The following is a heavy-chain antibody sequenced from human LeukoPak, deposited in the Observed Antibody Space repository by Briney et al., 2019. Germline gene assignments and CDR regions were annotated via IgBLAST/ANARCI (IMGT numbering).Heavy chain of an antibody. CDR1: GFTFSSYA. D-gene: IGHD5-24*01. CDR2: IKQDGSKK. V-gene: IGHV3-7*04. CDR3: TRVGYIDEGIDY. J-gene: IGHJ4*02. Sequence: QPGRSLRLSCAASGFTFSSYAMHRVRQAPGKGLEWVANIKQDGSKKSYVDSVKGRFTISRDNAKNSLYLQMNSLRAEDTAIYYCTRVGYIDEGIDYWGQGTLVTVSS.